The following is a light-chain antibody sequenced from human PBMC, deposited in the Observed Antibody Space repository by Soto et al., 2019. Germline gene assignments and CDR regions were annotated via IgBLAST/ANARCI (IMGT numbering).Light chain of an antibody. J-gene: IGLJ2*01. V-gene: IGLV2-8*01. CDR3: SSYAGSSNLV. Sequence: QSVLTQPPSASGSPGQSVTISCTGTSSDVGAYNYVSWYQQHPGKAPKAMIYEVSKRPSGVPDRFSGSKSGNAASLTVSGLQAEDEADYYCSSYAGSSNLVFGGGTKLTVL. CDR1: SSDVGAYNY. CDR2: EVS.